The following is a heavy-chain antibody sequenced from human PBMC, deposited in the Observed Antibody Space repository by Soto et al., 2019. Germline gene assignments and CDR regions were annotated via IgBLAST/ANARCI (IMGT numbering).Heavy chain of an antibody. CDR2: INAGNGNR. Sequence: QVQLVQSGAEVKKPGASVKVSCKASGYIFSSYAMHWVRQAPGQRLEWMGWINAGNGNRKYAQKFEDRVTITRDTSASKAYMELSSLRSEDTAVYYCARGVGQFDYWGQGTLVTVSS. D-gene: IGHD3-10*01. J-gene: IGHJ4*02. V-gene: IGHV1-3*01. CDR3: ARGVGQFDY. CDR1: GYIFSSYA.